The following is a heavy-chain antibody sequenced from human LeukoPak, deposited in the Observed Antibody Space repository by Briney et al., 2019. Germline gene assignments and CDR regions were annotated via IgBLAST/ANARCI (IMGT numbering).Heavy chain of an antibody. CDR3: ARDRRRAHGDYDV. J-gene: IGHJ6*02. D-gene: IGHD4-17*01. V-gene: IGHV3-30-3*01. Sequence: GGSLRLSCAASGFTFSSDAMHWVRQAPGKGLEWVAVISYDGSNKYYADSVKGRFTISRDNSKNTLYLQMNSLRAEDTAVYYCARDRRRAHGDYDVWGQGTTVTVSS. CDR2: ISYDGSNK. CDR1: GFTFSSDA.